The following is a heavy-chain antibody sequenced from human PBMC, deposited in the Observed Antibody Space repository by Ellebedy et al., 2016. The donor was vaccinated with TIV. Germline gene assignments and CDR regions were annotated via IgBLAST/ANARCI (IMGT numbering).Heavy chain of an antibody. Sequence: PGGSLRLSCEVSGSTIGGYWMHWVRQAPGKGLVRVSRITTNDENYADSVKGRFTVSRDNAKNTVYLQMNSLRAEDTAVYYCGRILGGSGSRSEAIDYWGQGALVIVSS. CDR1: GSTIGGYW. D-gene: IGHD3-22*01. V-gene: IGHV3-74*01. CDR2: ITTNDE. CDR3: GRILGGSGSRSEAIDY. J-gene: IGHJ4*02.